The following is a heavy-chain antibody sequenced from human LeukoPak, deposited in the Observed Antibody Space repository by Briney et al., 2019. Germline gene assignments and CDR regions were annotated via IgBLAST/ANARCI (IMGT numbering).Heavy chain of an antibody. CDR1: GYTLTDYY. CDR2: MNPESGIT. Sequence: ASVKVSCKASGYTLTDYYVHWVRQAPGQGLEWMASMNPESGITTYSQAFEDWVSMTRDTSIGTAYMELRRLRSDGTAVYYCARDLYGDYDYWGQGTLVTVSS. J-gene: IGHJ4*02. CDR3: ARDLYGDYDY. V-gene: IGHV1-2*04. D-gene: IGHD4-17*01.